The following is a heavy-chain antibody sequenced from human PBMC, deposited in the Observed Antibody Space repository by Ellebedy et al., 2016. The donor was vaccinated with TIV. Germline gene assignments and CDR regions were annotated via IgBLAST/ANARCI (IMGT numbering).Heavy chain of an antibody. J-gene: IGHJ6*02. CDR1: GSRFTSHW. D-gene: IGHD6-19*01. CDR2: IYPGDSDI. Sequence: GESLKISCKGSGSRFTSHWIGWVRQMPGKGLEWMGIIYPGDSDIRYSPSFKGQVTISADKSINTAYLQWSSLRASDTAIYYCATTTTGWYYVYAADVWGQGTTVAVSS. V-gene: IGHV5-51*01. CDR3: ATTTTGWYYVYAADV.